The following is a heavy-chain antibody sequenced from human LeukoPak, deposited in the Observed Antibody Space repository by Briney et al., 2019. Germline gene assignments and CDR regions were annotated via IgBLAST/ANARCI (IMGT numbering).Heavy chain of an antibody. D-gene: IGHD6-13*01. CDR1: GNYW. V-gene: IGHV3-74*01. CDR2: INSDGSWT. CDR3: AGLSSSSWYKSGDY. J-gene: IGHJ4*02. Sequence: PGGSLRLSCAASGNYWMHWVRQAPGKGLVWVSHINSDGSWTSYADSVKDRFTISRDNAKNSLYLQMNSLRAEDTAVYYCAGLSSSSWYKSGDYWGQGTLVTVSS.